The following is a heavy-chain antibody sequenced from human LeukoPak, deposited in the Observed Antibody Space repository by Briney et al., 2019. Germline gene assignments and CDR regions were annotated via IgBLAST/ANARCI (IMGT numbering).Heavy chain of an antibody. CDR1: GFTLSSYS. Sequence: GGSLRLSCAASGFTLSSYSMNWVRQAPGKGLEWVSYISSSSTHIYYADSVKGRFTISRDNAKNTLYLEMNSLRAEDTAVYYCARTFAAAHIDYWGQGTLVTVSS. CDR3: ARTFAAAHIDY. V-gene: IGHV3-21*01. CDR2: ISSSSTHI. J-gene: IGHJ4*02. D-gene: IGHD2-15*01.